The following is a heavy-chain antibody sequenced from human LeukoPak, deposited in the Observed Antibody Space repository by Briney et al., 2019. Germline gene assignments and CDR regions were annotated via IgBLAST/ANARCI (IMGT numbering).Heavy chain of an antibody. D-gene: IGHD3-3*01. CDR3: ARVGLEWLLTPSQYYFDY. CDR1: GFTFSSYS. J-gene: IGHJ4*02. CDR2: ISISSSYI. V-gene: IGHV3-21*01. Sequence: GGSLRLSCAASGFTFSSYSMNWVRPAPGKGLEWVSSISISSSYIYYADSVKGRFTISRDNAKNSLYLQMNSLRAEDTAVYYCARVGLEWLLTPSQYYFDYWGQGTLVTVSS.